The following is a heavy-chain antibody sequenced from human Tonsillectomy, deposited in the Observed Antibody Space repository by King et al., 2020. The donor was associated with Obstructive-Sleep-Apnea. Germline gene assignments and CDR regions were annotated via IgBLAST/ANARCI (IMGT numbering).Heavy chain of an antibody. CDR3: GGLGVAAAGGGSFDY. J-gene: IGHJ4*02. Sequence: QLQESGPGLVKPSETLSLTCTVSGGSISSYYWSWIRQPPGKGLEWIGYIYYSGNTNYNPSLKSRVTVSVDTSKNQFSLKLSSVTAADTAVYYCGGLGVAAAGGGSFDYWGQGTLVTVSS. CDR1: GGSISSYY. D-gene: IGHD6-13*01. CDR2: IYYSGNT. V-gene: IGHV4-59*08.